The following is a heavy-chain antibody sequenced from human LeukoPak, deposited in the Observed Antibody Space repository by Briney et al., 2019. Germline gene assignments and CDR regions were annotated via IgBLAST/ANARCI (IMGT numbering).Heavy chain of an antibody. CDR1: GFTFSSYD. J-gene: IGHJ6*04. Sequence: PGGSLRLSCAASGFTFSSYDMHWVRQATGKGLEWVSAIGTAGDPYYPGSVKGRSTISRENAKNSLYLQMNSLRAGDTAVYYCARGRYCSSTSCYEGGYYGMDVWGKGTTVTVSS. D-gene: IGHD2-2*01. CDR3: ARGRYCSSTSCYEGGYYGMDV. V-gene: IGHV3-13*05. CDR2: IGTAGDP.